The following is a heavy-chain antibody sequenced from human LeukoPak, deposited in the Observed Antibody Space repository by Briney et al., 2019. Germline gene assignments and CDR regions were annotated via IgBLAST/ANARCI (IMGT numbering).Heavy chain of an antibody. CDR1: GGSISSYY. D-gene: IGHD3-10*01. CDR3: ARERAELWFGELLYGEDKTYFDY. Sequence: PSETLSLTCTVSGGSISSYYWSWIRQPAGKGLEWIGRIYTSGSTNYNPSLKSRVTMSVDTSKNQSSLKLSSVTAADTAVYYCARERAELWFGELLYGEDKTYFDYWGQGTLVTVSS. J-gene: IGHJ4*02. V-gene: IGHV4-4*07. CDR2: IYTSGST.